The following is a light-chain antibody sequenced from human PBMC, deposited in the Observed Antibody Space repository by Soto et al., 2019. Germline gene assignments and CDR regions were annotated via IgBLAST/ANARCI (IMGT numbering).Light chain of an antibody. CDR2: AAS. CDR3: QQFNSYPIT. J-gene: IGKJ5*01. V-gene: IGKV1-9*01. CDR1: QGISSY. Sequence: DIQWTQSPSCLAASVGDRGSISCRSSQGISSYLAWYQQKPGKAPNLLIYAASTLQSGVPSRFSGSGSGTDFTLTIRRLQPEDFATYYCQQFNSYPITIGQGTRLEIK.